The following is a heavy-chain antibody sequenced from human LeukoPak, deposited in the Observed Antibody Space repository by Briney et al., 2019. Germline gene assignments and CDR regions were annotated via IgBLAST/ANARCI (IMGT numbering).Heavy chain of an antibody. CDR3: AKHHFYSHNAGMDV. J-gene: IGHJ6*02. CDR2: IKQDGSEK. Sequence: GGSLRLSCVASGFSFSSHWMSWVRQAPGKGLEWVANIKQDGSEKYYVDSVKGRFTISRDNSKNTLYLQMNSLRAEDTAIYYCAKHHFYSHNAGMDVWGQGTTVTVSS. D-gene: IGHD4-11*01. V-gene: IGHV3-7*05. CDR1: GFSFSSHW.